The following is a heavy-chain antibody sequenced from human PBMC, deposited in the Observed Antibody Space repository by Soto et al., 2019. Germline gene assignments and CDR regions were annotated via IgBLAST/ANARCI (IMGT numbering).Heavy chain of an antibody. J-gene: IGHJ6*02. D-gene: IGHD1-26*01. V-gene: IGHV3-53*02. CDR1: GFSVTTNY. CDR2: TFTGGST. CDR3: AKKPPSSIQGWAFGMAV. Sequence: EVQLVETGGGLIQPGGSLRLSCLASGFSVTTNYIIWVRQPPGKGLEWVSTTFTGGSTHYADSVKGRFSISRYNSKYTVYLQMNNSRVEDTAVYYCAKKPPSSIQGWAFGMAVWGQGTTVSVSS.